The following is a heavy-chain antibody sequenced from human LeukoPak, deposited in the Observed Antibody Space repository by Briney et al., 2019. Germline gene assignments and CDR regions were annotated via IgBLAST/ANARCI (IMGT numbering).Heavy chain of an antibody. V-gene: IGHV3-64*01. CDR2: ISSNGGST. Sequence: GSLRLSCAASGFTFSSYAMYWVRQAPGKGLEYVSAISSNGGSTYYANSVKGRFTISRDNSKNTLYLQMNSLRAEDTAVYYCAKDRLPPYYYDSSGAGLFDPWGQGTLVTVSS. CDR3: AKDRLPPYYYDSSGAGLFDP. J-gene: IGHJ5*02. D-gene: IGHD3-22*01. CDR1: GFTFSSYA.